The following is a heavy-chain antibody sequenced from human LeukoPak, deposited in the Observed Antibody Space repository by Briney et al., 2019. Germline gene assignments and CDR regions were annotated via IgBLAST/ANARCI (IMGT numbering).Heavy chain of an antibody. D-gene: IGHD3-10*01. CDR3: ASNYGSGGGIYYFDY. CDR2: IWYDGSNK. J-gene: IGHJ4*02. V-gene: IGHV3-33*01. Sequence: GGSLRLSCAASGFIFSSYGMHWVCQTPGKGLEWVAVIWYDGSNKYYADSVKGRFTISRDNSKNTLYLQMNSLRAEDTAVYYCASNYGSGGGIYYFDYWGQGTLVTVSS. CDR1: GFIFSSYG.